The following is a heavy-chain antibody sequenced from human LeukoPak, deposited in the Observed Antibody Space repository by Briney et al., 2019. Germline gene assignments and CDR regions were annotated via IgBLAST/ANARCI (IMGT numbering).Heavy chain of an antibody. V-gene: IGHV3-30-3*01. CDR3: ARWYSSSSSFDY. J-gene: IGHJ4*02. Sequence: PGGSLRLSCAASGFTFSSYAMHWVRQAPGKGLEWVAVISYDGSNKYYADSVKGRFTISRDNSKNTLYLQMNSLRAEDTAVYYCARWYSSSSSFDYWGQGTLVTVSS. CDR1: GFTFSSYA. D-gene: IGHD6-6*01. CDR2: ISYDGSNK.